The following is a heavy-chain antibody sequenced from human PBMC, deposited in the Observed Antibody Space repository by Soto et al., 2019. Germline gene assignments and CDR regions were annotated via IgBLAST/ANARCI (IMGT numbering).Heavy chain of an antibody. D-gene: IGHD1-26*01. J-gene: IGHJ4*02. V-gene: IGHV4-59*01. CDR1: GGSISSYY. CDR2: IYYSGST. CDR3: ARRYGGNFDY. Sequence: LSLTCTVSGGSISSYYWSWIRQPPGKGLEWIGYIYYSGSTNYNPSLKSRVTISVDTSKNQFSLKLSSVTAADTAVDYCARRYGGNFDYWGQGTLVTVSS.